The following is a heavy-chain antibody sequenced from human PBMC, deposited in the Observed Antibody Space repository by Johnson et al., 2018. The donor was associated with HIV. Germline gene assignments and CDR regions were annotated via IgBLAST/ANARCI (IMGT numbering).Heavy chain of an antibody. CDR2: ISGSGGST. Sequence: VQLVESGGGLVQPGGSLRLSCAASGFTVSSNYMSWVRQAPGKGLEWVSAISGSGGSTYYADSVKGRFTISRDNSNNTLYLQMNSLRVEDTAVYYCAKEGSIAAAGNDAFDIWGQGTMVTVSS. V-gene: IGHV3-23*04. J-gene: IGHJ3*02. CDR3: AKEGSIAAAGNDAFDI. D-gene: IGHD6-13*01. CDR1: GFTVSSNY.